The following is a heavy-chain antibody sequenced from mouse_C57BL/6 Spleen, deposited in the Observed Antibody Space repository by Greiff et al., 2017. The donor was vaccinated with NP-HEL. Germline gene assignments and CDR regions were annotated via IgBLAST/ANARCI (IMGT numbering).Heavy chain of an antibody. D-gene: IGHD1-1*01. CDR2: IDPENGDT. V-gene: IGHV14-4*01. CDR3: TTPYYGSSYGLAY. Sequence: EVQLQQSGAELVRPGASVKLSCTASGFNIKDDYMHWVKQRPEQGLEWIGWIDPENGDTEYASKFQGKATITADTSSNTAYLQLSSLTSEDTAVYDCTTPYYGSSYGLAYWGQGTLVTVSA. CDR1: GFNIKDDY. J-gene: IGHJ3*01.